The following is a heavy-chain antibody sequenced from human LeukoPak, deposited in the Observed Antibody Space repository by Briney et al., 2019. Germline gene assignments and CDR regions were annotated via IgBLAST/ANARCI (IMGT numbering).Heavy chain of an antibody. CDR3: ARHKEVYSGYSNWFDP. Sequence: SETLSLTCTVSGGSISSFYWSWIRQPPGKGLEWIGYISYSGSTNYNPSLKSRVTISVDTSKNEFALKLSSVTAADTAVYYCARHKEVYSGYSNWFDPWGQGTLVTVPS. J-gene: IGHJ5*02. CDR1: GGSISSFY. D-gene: IGHD5-12*01. CDR2: ISYSGST. V-gene: IGHV4-59*08.